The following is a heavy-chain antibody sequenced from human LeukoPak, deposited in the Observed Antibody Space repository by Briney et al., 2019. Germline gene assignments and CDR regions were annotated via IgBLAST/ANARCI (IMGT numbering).Heavy chain of an antibody. CDR3: ARHFPGYSYARGETRYFDL. J-gene: IGHJ2*01. Sequence: SGTLSLTCTVSGVSISSSSYYWGWIRQPPGKGLEWIGSIYYSGNTYYNPSLKSRVTISVDTSKNQFSLKLSSVTAADTAVYYCARHFPGYSYARGETRYFDLWGRGTLVTVSS. CDR1: GVSISSSSYY. CDR2: IYYSGNT. D-gene: IGHD5-18*01. V-gene: IGHV4-39*01.